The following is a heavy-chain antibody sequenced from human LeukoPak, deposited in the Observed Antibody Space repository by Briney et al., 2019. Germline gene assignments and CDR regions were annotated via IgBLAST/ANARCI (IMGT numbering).Heavy chain of an antibody. J-gene: IGHJ4*02. V-gene: IGHV4-39*01. CDR1: GGSISSSSYY. CDR2: IYYSGST. Sequence: PSETLSLTCTVSGGSISSSSYYWGWIRQPPGKGLEWIGGIYYSGSTYYNPSLKSRVTISVDTSKNQFSLKLSSVTAADTAVYYCARVNYYDSSGSDYFDYWGQGTLVTVSS. CDR3: ARVNYYDSSGSDYFDY. D-gene: IGHD3-22*01.